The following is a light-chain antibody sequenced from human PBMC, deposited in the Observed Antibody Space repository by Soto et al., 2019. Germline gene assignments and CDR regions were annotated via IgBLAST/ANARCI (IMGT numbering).Light chain of an antibody. V-gene: IGKV4-1*01. J-gene: IGKJ3*01. Sequence: DIVMTQSPDSLSVSLGARATISCKSSQRVLYASNYKNYLAWYQQKPGQPPKLLSYWASTRESWVPDRFSGSGSGTEFTLTISSLQAEDVAVYYCQQYYSSPFTFGHGTNVAI. CDR2: WAS. CDR3: QQYYSSPFT. CDR1: QRVLYASNYKNY.